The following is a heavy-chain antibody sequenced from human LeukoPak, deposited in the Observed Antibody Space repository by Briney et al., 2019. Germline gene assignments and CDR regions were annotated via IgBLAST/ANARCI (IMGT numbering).Heavy chain of an antibody. J-gene: IGHJ6*03. V-gene: IGHV4-38-2*02. CDR3: AKGAVWNDAPYYYYMDV. Sequence: KSSETLSLTCTVSGYSISSGYYWGWIRQPPGEGLEWIGSIYHSGSTYYNPSLKSRVTISVDTSKNQFSLKLSSVTAADTAVYYCAKGAVWNDAPYYYYMDVWGKGTTVTVSS. D-gene: IGHD1-1*01. CDR2: IYHSGST. CDR1: GYSISSGYY.